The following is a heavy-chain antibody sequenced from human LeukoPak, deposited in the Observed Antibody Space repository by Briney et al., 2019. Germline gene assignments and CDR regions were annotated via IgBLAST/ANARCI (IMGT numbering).Heavy chain of an antibody. CDR3: ARDTRGYSGYDYGSWFDP. Sequence: SETLSLTCAVYGGSFSGYYWSWIRQPPGKGLEWIGEINHSGSTNYNPSLKSRVTISVDTSKNQFSLKLSSVTAADTAVYYCARDTRGYSGYDYGSWFDPWGQGTLVTVSS. D-gene: IGHD5-12*01. CDR2: INHSGST. J-gene: IGHJ5*02. CDR1: GGSFSGYY. V-gene: IGHV4-34*01.